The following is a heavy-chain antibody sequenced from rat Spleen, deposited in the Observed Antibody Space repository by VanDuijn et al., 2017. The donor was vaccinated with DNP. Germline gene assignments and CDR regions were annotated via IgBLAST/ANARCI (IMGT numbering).Heavy chain of an antibody. CDR3: AKVRTTGIPGFAY. V-gene: IGHV5-58*01. CDR1: GFTFNNYW. J-gene: IGHJ3*01. Sequence: EVQLVESGGDLVQPGRSLKLSCVASGFTFNNYWMTWIRQVPGKGLEWVASINPDGGTTYYPDSVKGRFTISRDNAENTVYLQMNSLRSEDTATYYCAKVRTTGIPGFAYWGQGTLVTVSS. CDR2: INPDGGTT. D-gene: IGHD1-9*01.